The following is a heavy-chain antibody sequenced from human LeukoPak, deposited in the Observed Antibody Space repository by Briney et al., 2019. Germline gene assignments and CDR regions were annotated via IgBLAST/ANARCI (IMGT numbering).Heavy chain of an antibody. D-gene: IGHD4-17*01. CDR2: INPNSGGT. Sequence: ASVKVSCKASGHTFTGYYMHWVRQAPGQGLEWMGWINPNSGGTNYAQKFQGRVTMTRDTSISTAYMELSRLRSDDTAVYYCARVSLFYGDYARPWFDPWGQGTLVTVSS. CDR1: GHTFTGYY. CDR3: ARVSLFYGDYARPWFDP. V-gene: IGHV1-2*02. J-gene: IGHJ5*02.